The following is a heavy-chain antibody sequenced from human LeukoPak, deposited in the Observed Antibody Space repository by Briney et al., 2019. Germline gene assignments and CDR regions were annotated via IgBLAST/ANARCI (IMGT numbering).Heavy chain of an antibody. D-gene: IGHD5/OR15-5a*01. Sequence: GGSLRLSCAASGFTFSSYSMNWVRQAPGKGLEWVAVISYDGSNKYYADSVKGRFTISRDNSKNTLYLQMNSLRAEDTAVYYCAKEVYGPRNYYFDYWGQGTLVTVSS. CDR3: AKEVYGPRNYYFDY. CDR2: ISYDGSNK. CDR1: GFTFSSYS. V-gene: IGHV3-30*18. J-gene: IGHJ4*02.